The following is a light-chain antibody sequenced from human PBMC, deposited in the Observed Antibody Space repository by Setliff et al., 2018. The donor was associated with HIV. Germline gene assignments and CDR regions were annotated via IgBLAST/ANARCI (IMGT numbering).Light chain of an antibody. CDR2: GHV. CDR1: NSNIGAGYD. J-gene: IGLJ1*01. CDR3: QSYDSSLSAIV. V-gene: IGLV1-40*01. Sequence: QSALTQPPSVSGAPGQRVTISCTGTNSNIGAGYDVHWYQQLPGTAPKLLIYGHVNRPSGVPDRFSVSMSGTSASLAITGLQPEDEADYYCQSYDSSLSAIVFAAGTKVTVL.